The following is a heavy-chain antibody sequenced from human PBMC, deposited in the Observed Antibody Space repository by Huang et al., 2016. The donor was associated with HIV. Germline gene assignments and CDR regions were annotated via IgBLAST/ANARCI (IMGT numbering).Heavy chain of an antibody. Sequence: EVQLAQSGPEVKKPGESLKISCKGSGFSFTNYWIGWVRQMPGKGLEWMGIIYPGYSDTKDSPSCQGQVTISADKSISTAYLQWSSLKASDTAMYYCVRSTSGYYYRTDYWGQGTLVTVSS. CDR3: VRSTSGYYYRTDY. D-gene: IGHD3-22*01. CDR2: IYPGYSDT. CDR1: GFSFTNYW. V-gene: IGHV5-51*01. J-gene: IGHJ4*02.